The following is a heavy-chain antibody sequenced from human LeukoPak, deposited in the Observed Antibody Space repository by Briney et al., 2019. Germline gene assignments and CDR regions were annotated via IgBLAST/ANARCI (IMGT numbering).Heavy chain of an antibody. Sequence: GGSLRLSCAASGFTFSSYWMTWVRQAPGKGLEWVGNIGQDGSQWNCVDSVKGRFTISRDNSKNTLYLQMNSLRAEDTAVYYCARDRGGSFDYWGQGTLVTVSS. V-gene: IGHV3-7*01. CDR3: ARDRGGSFDY. CDR1: GFTFSSYW. J-gene: IGHJ4*02. D-gene: IGHD2-15*01. CDR2: IGQDGSQW.